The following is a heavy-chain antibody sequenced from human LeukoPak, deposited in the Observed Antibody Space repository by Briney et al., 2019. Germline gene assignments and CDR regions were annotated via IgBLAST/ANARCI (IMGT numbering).Heavy chain of an antibody. CDR1: GGSISSSSYY. D-gene: IGHD6-6*01. CDR3: ARGPSAAPFDY. Sequence: PSQTLSLTCTVSGGSISSSSYYWGWIRQPPGKGLEWIGSIYYSGSTYYNPSLKSRVTISVDTSKNQFSLKLSSVTAADTAVYYCARGPSAAPFDYWGQGTLVTVSS. V-gene: IGHV4-39*01. J-gene: IGHJ4*02. CDR2: IYYSGST.